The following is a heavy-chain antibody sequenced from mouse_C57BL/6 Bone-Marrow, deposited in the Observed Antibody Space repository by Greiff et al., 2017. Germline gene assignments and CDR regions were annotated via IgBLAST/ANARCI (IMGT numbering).Heavy chain of an antibody. CDR1: GYTFTSYC. J-gene: IGHJ2*01. V-gene: IGHV1-7*01. CDR2: INPSSGYT. CDR3: SRSFTTVVIDY. D-gene: IGHD1-1*01. Sequence: QVQLQQSGAELAKPGASVTLSCKASGYTFTSYCMHWVKQRPGQGLEWIGYINPSSGYTKYNQKFKDKATLTADKSSSTAYMQLSSLTYEDSAVYYCSRSFTTVVIDYWGQGTTLTVAS.